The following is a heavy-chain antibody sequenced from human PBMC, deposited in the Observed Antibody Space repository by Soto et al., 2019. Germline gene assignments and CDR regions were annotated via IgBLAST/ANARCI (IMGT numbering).Heavy chain of an antibody. CDR2: TSGSGGST. J-gene: IGHJ4*02. CDR1: GFTFGSYA. CDR3: VKERLRNIAATIDY. V-gene: IGHV3-23*01. D-gene: IGHD5-12*01. Sequence: GGSLRLSCAASGFTFGSYAMSWVRQAPGKGPEWVSGTSGSGGSTDYADSVKGRFKISRDNSRNTLYLQMNSLRAEDTAVYYCVKERLRNIAATIDYWGQGTLVTVSS.